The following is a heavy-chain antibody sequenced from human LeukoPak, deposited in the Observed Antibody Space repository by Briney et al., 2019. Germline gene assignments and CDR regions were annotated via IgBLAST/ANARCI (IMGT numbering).Heavy chain of an antibody. Sequence: TGGSLRLSCAASGFTFSSYGMHWVRQAPGKGLEWVAVIWYDGSIKNYADSVKGRFTISRDNSKNTLYLQMNSLGAEDTAVYYCARDRRISDLLTGYPGYWGQGTLVTVSS. D-gene: IGHD3-9*01. J-gene: IGHJ4*02. CDR3: ARDRRISDLLTGYPGY. V-gene: IGHV3-33*01. CDR1: GFTFSSYG. CDR2: IWYDGSIK.